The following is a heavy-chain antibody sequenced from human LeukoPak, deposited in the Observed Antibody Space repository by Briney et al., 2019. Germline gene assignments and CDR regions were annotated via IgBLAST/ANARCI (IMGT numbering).Heavy chain of an antibody. Sequence: GGSLRLFCAASGFTFSSYWMNWVRQAPGKGLEWVSYISSSGSTIYYADSVKGRFTISRDNAKNSLYLQMNSLRAEDTAVYYCARDSPKLLWFGEYDYWGQGTLVTVSS. CDR1: GFTFSSYW. CDR3: ARDSPKLLWFGEYDY. J-gene: IGHJ4*02. V-gene: IGHV3-48*04. D-gene: IGHD3-10*01. CDR2: ISSSGSTI.